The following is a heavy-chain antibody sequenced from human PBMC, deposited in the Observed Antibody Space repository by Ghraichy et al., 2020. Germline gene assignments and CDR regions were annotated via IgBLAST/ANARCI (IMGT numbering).Heavy chain of an antibody. J-gene: IGHJ5*02. Sequence: SETLSLTCTVSGGSISSYYWSWIRQPPGKGLEWIGYIYYSGSTNYNPSLKSRVTISVDTSKNQFSLKLSSVTAADTAVYYCARLERPGYCSSTSCYTNNWFDPWGQGTLVTVSS. D-gene: IGHD2-2*02. CDR1: GGSISSYY. V-gene: IGHV4-59*01. CDR2: IYYSGST. CDR3: ARLERPGYCSSTSCYTNNWFDP.